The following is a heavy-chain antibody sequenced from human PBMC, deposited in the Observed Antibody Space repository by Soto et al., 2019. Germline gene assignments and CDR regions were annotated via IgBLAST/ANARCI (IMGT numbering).Heavy chain of an antibody. CDR2: IYYSGST. J-gene: IGHJ6*03. V-gene: IGHV4-59*08. Sequence: EILSLTCTVSDGYISSYCWRWIRQPPGKGLEWIGYIYYSGSTNYNPSLKSRVTISVDTSKNQFSLKLSSVTAADTAVYYCARHHSSSSFSYMDVWGKGTTVTVSS. D-gene: IGHD6-6*01. CDR3: ARHHSSSSFSYMDV. CDR1: DGYISSYC.